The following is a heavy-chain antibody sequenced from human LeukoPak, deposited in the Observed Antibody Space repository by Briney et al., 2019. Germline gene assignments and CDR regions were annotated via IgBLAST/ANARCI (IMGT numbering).Heavy chain of an antibody. D-gene: IGHD5-24*01. V-gene: IGHV3-74*01. CDR1: GFTFSSYS. J-gene: IGHJ4*01. CDR3: VRDNAYTFDY. Sequence: PGGSLRLSCAASGFTFSSYSMNWVRQVPGKGLVWVAHINTHGNTANYADSVKGRFTISRDNAKSTLYLQMNSLRAEDTAIYYCVRDNAYTFDYWGHGTLVTVSS. CDR2: INTHGNTA.